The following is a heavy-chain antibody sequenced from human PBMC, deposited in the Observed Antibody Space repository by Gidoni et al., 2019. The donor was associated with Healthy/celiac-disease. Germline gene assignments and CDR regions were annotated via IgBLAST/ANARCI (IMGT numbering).Heavy chain of an antibody. V-gene: IGHV3-30*03. J-gene: IGHJ3*02. CDR2: ISYDGSNK. Sequence: QVQLVESGGGVVQPGRSLRLSCAASGFTFSSYGMHWVRQAPGKGLGWVAVISYDGSNKYYADSVKGRFTISRDNSKNTLYLQMNSLRAEDTAVYYCATIQTTGAFDIWGQGTMVTVSS. CDR3: ATIQTTGAFDI. D-gene: IGHD4-17*01. CDR1: GFTFSSYG.